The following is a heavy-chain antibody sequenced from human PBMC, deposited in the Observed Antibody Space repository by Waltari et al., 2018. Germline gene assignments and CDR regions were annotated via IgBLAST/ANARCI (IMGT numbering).Heavy chain of an antibody. D-gene: IGHD4-17*01. J-gene: IGHJ4*02. V-gene: IGHV3-30-3*01. CDR2: ISYDGSNK. Sequence: QVQLVESGGGVVQPGRSLRLSCAASGFTFSSYAMHWVRQAPGKGLEWVAVISYDGSNKYYADSVKGRFTISRDNSKNTLYLQMNSLRAEDTAVYYCARGGRTTVIHVDYWGQGTLVTVSS. CDR1: GFTFSSYA. CDR3: ARGGRTTVIHVDY.